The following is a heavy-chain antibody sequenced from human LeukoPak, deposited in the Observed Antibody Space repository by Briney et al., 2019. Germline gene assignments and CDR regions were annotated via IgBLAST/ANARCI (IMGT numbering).Heavy chain of an antibody. Sequence: GGSLRLSCAASGFTFSSYAMTWLRQAPGKGLEWVSTISTSGSRTYSTDSVKGRFTFSRDNFRSTLFLQMNSLRAEDTAVYYCAKCRSGSDADCYGFDYWGQGTLSPSPQ. J-gene: IGHJ4*02. CDR1: GFTFSSYA. CDR2: ISTSGSRT. D-gene: IGHD2-21*02. CDR3: AKCRSGSDADCYGFDY. V-gene: IGHV3-23*01.